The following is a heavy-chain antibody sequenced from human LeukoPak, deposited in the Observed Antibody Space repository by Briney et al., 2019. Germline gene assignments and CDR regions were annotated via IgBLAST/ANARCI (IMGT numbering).Heavy chain of an antibody. V-gene: IGHV3-21*01. J-gene: IGHJ4*02. Sequence: PAGSLRLSCAAAAFTFSTISMKWDRQAPGKVLEWVSSTGGSSSSIYYADSGKGRFTISRDNAKNSLYLQMSSQSAEDTAVYYRAREVAEAFDYWGQGTLVTVSS. D-gene: IGHD6-19*01. CDR2: TGGSSSSI. CDR3: AREVAEAFDY. CDR1: AFTFSTIS.